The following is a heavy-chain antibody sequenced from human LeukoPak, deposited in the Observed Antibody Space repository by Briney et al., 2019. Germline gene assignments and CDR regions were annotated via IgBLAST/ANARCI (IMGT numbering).Heavy chain of an antibody. V-gene: IGHV4-39*01. CDR2: IYYSGST. J-gene: IGHJ4*02. CDR1: GGSISSSSYY. CDR3: ASSPLYSGSSYFGY. D-gene: IGHD1-26*01. Sequence: PSETLSLTCTVSGGSISSSSYYWGWLRQPPGKGLEWIGSIYYSGSTYYNPSLKSRVTISVDTSKNQFSLKLSSVTAADTAVYYCASSPLYSGSSYFGYWGQGTLVTVSS.